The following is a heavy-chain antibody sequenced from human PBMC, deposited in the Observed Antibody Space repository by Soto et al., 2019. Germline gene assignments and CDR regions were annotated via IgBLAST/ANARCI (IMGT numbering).Heavy chain of an antibody. CDR3: AREMPAAAGTWEDLYYNYVMDV. Sequence: QVQLQESGPGLVKPSQTLSLTCTVSGGYISSCGYYWRWIRQHPGQGLEWIGYLYYSGSTYYNPSLQRRVTISVDPSKNQCSLKVRAVTAADTTLYYCAREMPAAAGTWEDLYYNYVMDVWGPGTPIIVS. D-gene: IGHD6-13*01. J-gene: IGHJ6*02. CDR1: GGYISSCGYY. CDR2: LYYSGST. V-gene: IGHV4-31*03.